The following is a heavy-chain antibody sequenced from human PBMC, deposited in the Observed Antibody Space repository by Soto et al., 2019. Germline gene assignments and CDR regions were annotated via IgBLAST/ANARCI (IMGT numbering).Heavy chain of an antibody. J-gene: IGHJ3*02. V-gene: IGHV1-69*01. Sequence: QVQLVQSGAEVKKPGSSVKVSCKASGGTFSSYAISWVRQAPGQGLGWMGGIIAIFGTANYAQKFQGRVTITADESTNTADMELSSLRAEDTAVYYFAWGGRWLHTAADAFDIWGQGTMVTVSS. CDR1: GGTFSSYA. CDR2: IIAIFGTA. D-gene: IGHD5-12*01. CDR3: AWGGRWLHTAADAFDI.